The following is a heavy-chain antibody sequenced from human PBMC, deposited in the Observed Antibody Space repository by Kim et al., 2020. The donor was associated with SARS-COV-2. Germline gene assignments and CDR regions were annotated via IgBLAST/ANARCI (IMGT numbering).Heavy chain of an antibody. V-gene: IGHV4-34*01. CDR1: GGSFSGYH. J-gene: IGHJ4*02. CDR3: ARGSLIFNE. CDR2: INHSGST. D-gene: IGHD2-8*01. Sequence: SETLSLTCAVHGGSFSGYHWSWIRQPPGKGLEWLGEINHSGSTNYNPSLKSRVTISVDTSKNQLSLKLNSVTAADTAVYYCARGSLIFNEWGQGTLATVSS.